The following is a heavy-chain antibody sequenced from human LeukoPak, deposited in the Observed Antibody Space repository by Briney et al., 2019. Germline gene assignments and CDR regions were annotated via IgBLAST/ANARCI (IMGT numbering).Heavy chain of an antibody. CDR3: AIIGPYGGYYFDY. D-gene: IGHD4-23*01. Sequence: KASETLSLTCTVSGGSISSSSYYWGWIRQPPGKGLEWIGSIYYSGSTYYNPSLKSRVTISVDRSENQFSLKLSSVTAADTAVYYCAIIGPYGGYYFDYWGQGTLVTVSS. CDR1: GGSISSSSYY. CDR2: IYYSGST. V-gene: IGHV4-39*07. J-gene: IGHJ4*02.